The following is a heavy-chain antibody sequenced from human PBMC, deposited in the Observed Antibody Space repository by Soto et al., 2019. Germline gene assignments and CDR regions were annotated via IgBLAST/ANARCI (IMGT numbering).Heavy chain of an antibody. J-gene: IGHJ4*02. D-gene: IGHD2-2*01. CDR1: GFTFTNYS. CDR3: ATRYCSTTNCYAFDS. CDR2: ISSSGAYM. Sequence: GGSLRLSCAASGFTFTNYSMNWVRQAPGKGLEWVSSISSSGAYMYYADSVKGRFTISRDNAKNSLYLQMNSLRAEDTAVYYCATRYCSTTNCYAFDSWGQGTLVTVSS. V-gene: IGHV3-21*01.